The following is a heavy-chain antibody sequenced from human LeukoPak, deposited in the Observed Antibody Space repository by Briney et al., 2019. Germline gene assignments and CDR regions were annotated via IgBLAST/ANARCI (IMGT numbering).Heavy chain of an antibody. CDR2: INHSGST. J-gene: IGHJ4*02. V-gene: IGHV4-34*01. D-gene: IGHD3-22*01. CDR3: ARGITYYYDSSGYYY. CDR1: GGSFSGYY. Sequence: SETLSLTCAVYGGSFSGYYWSWIRRPPGKGLEWIGEINHSGSTNYNPSLKSRVTISVDTSKNQFSLKLSSVTAADTAVYYCARGITYYYDSSGYYYWGQGTLVTVSS.